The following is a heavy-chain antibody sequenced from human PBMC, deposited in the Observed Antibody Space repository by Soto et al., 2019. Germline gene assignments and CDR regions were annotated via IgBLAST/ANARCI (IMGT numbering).Heavy chain of an antibody. CDR1: GGSISSGDYY. CDR2: IYYSGST. D-gene: IGHD2-15*01. CDR3: ARETVVAATHYYSYYGMDV. J-gene: IGHJ6*02. Sequence: QVQLQESGPGLVKPSQTLSLTCTVSGGSISSGDYYWSWIRQPPGKGLEWIGYIYYSGSTYYNPSLKSRVTISVDTSKNQFSLKLSSVTAADTAVYYCARETVVAATHYYSYYGMDVWGQGTTVTVSS. V-gene: IGHV4-30-4*01.